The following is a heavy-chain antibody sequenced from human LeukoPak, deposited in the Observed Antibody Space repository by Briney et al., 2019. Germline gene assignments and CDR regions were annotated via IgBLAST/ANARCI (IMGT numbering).Heavy chain of an antibody. V-gene: IGHV3-74*01. CDR1: GFTFSSYW. CDR3: VLGYSYGYLFAY. Sequence: GGSLRLSCAASGFTFSSYWMHWVRQAPGKGLVWVSRINSDGSSTSYADSVKGRFTISRDNAKNTLYLQMNSLRAEDTAVYFCVLGYSYGYLFAYWGQGTLVTVSS. D-gene: IGHD5-18*01. CDR2: INSDGSST. J-gene: IGHJ4*02.